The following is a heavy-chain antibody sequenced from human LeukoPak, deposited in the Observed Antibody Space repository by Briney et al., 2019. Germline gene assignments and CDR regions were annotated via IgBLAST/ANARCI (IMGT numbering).Heavy chain of an antibody. CDR3: ARVNYDILTGQFYYFDY. CDR2: IYSGGST. D-gene: IGHD3-9*01. CDR1: GFTVSSNY. J-gene: IGHJ4*02. Sequence: PGGSLRLSCAASGFTVSSNYMSWVRQAPGKGLEWVSVIYSGGSTYYADSVKGRFTISRDNSKNTLYLQMNSLRAEDTAVYYCARVNYDILTGQFYYFDYWGQGTLVTVSS. V-gene: IGHV3-53*01.